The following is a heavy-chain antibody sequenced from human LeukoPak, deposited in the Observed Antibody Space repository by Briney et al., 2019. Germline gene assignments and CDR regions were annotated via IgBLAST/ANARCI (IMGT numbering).Heavy chain of an antibody. D-gene: IGHD2-2*01. CDR3: ARDRRPYCSSTSCYGEKWFDP. CDR2: ISGSGGST. Sequence: PGGSLRLSCAASGFTFSSYAMSWVRQAPGKGLEWVSAISGSGGSTYYADSVKGRFTISRDNSKNTLYLQMNSLRAEDTAVYYCARDRRPYCSSTSCYGEKWFDPWGQGTLVTVSS. CDR1: GFTFSSYA. J-gene: IGHJ5*02. V-gene: IGHV3-23*01.